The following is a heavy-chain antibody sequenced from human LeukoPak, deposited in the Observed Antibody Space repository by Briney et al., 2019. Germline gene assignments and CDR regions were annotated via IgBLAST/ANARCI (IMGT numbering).Heavy chain of an antibody. CDR2: INHSGST. CDR3: ARALALYSSGPYYYYGMDV. J-gene: IGHJ6*02. Sequence: PSETLSLTCTVYGGSSSGYYWSWIRQPPGKGLEWIGEINHSGSTNYNPSLKSRVTISVDTSKNQFSLKLSSVTAADTAVYYCARALALYSSGPYYYYGMDVWGQGTTVTVSS. V-gene: IGHV4-34*01. CDR1: GGSSSGYY. D-gene: IGHD6-19*01.